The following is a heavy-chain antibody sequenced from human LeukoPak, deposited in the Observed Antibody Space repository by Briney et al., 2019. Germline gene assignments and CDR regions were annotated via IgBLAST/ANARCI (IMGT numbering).Heavy chain of an antibody. CDR1: GGSFSSYY. J-gene: IGHJ4*02. CDR3: ARTVDIVATPPTYYFDY. CDR2: IYYSGST. V-gene: IGHV4-59*12. D-gene: IGHD5-12*01. Sequence: PSETLSLTCTVSGGSFSSYYWSWIRQPPGKGLEWIGYIYYSGSTNYNPSLKSRVTISVDTSKNQFSLKLSSVTAADTAVYYCARTVDIVATPPTYYFDYWGQGTLVTVSS.